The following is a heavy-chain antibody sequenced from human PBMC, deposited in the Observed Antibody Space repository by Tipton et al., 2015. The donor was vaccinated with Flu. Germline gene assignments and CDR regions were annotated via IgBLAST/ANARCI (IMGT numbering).Heavy chain of an antibody. V-gene: IGHV4-4*07. D-gene: IGHD3-3*01. CDR3: ARLGGLWSGSSTIEFFDY. J-gene: IGHJ4*01. Sequence: TLSLTCNVSGDSFTRYFWSWIRQPAGKGLEWVGRVFASGSTHYNPSLKSRVTMSMDASKNQFALKLRSVTAADTAIYYCARLGGLWSGSSTIEFFDYWGHGLLVTVFS. CDR2: VFASGST. CDR1: GDSFTRYF.